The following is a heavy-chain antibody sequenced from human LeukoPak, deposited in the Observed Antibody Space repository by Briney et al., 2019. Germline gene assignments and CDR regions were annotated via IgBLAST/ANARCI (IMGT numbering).Heavy chain of an antibody. CDR2: IYYSGST. CDR3: ARETSQKGAHYMDV. J-gene: IGHJ6*03. D-gene: IGHD3-16*01. CDR1: GGSISSNY. V-gene: IGHV4-59*01. Sequence: PSETLSLTCTVSGGSISSNYWSWIRQPPGKGLEWIGYIYYSGSTNYNPSLKSRVTISVDTSRNQFSLKLNSVTAADTAVYYCARETSQKGAHYMDVWGKGTTVTISS.